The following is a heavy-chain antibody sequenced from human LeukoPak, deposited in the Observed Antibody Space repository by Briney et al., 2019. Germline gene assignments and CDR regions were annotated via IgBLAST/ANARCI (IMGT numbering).Heavy chain of an antibody. D-gene: IGHD2-21*02. CDR3: ARDATGGGDCFFDY. Sequence: GESLRLSCAASGFTFSSHDMHWVRQAPGKGLEWVAVIWFDGSNKYYADSVKGRFTISRDNSKNTLFLQMNSLRVEDTAVYYCARDATGGGDCFFDYWGQGTLVTVSS. J-gene: IGHJ4*02. CDR1: GFTFSSHD. V-gene: IGHV3-33*08. CDR2: IWFDGSNK.